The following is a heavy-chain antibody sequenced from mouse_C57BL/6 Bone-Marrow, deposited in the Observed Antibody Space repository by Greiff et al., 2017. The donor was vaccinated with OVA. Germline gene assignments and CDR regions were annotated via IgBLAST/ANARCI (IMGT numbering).Heavy chain of an antibody. J-gene: IGHJ2*01. Sequence: EVQLQQSGPGLVQPSQSLSLTCSVTGYSITSGYYWNWIRQFPGNKLEWMGYISYDGSNKYNPSLKSRISITRDTSKNQFILKLNSVTTEDTATYYCARDPPHYGSRGGYWGQGTTLTVSS. CDR1: GYSITSGYY. CDR3: ARDPPHYGSRGGY. CDR2: ISYDGSN. V-gene: IGHV3-6*01. D-gene: IGHD1-1*01.